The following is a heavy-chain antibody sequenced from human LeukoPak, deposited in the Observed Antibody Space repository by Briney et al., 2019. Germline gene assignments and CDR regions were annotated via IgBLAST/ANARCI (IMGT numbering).Heavy chain of an antibody. CDR3: AKAHLYDILTDYYFDY. CDR1: GFTFSSYG. J-gene: IGHJ4*02. CDR2: IRYDGSNK. V-gene: IGHV3-30*02. D-gene: IGHD3-9*01. Sequence: GGSLRLSCAASGFTFSSYGMHWVRQAPGKGLEWVAFIRYDGSNKYYADSVKGRFTISRDNAKNSLYLQMNSLRAEDTALYYCAKAHLYDILTDYYFDYWGQGTLVTVSS.